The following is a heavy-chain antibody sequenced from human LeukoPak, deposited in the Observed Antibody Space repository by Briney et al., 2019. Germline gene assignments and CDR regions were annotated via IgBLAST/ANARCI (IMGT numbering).Heavy chain of an antibody. CDR3: ARVVVVVAATLNWFDP. CDR2: INHSGNT. D-gene: IGHD2-15*01. J-gene: IGHJ5*02. V-gene: IGHV4-34*01. Sequence: PSETLSLTYAVYGGSFSGYYWSWIRQPPGKGLEWIGEINHSGNTNYNPSLKSRVTISVDTSKNQFSLKLSSVTAADTAVYYCARVVVVVAATLNWFDPWGQGTLVTVSS. CDR1: GGSFSGYY.